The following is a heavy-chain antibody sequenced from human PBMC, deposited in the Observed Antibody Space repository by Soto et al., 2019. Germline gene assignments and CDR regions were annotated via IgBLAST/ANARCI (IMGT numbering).Heavy chain of an antibody. CDR3: VRSRGGYSYGTPFDY. J-gene: IGHJ4*02. V-gene: IGHV3-9*01. CDR1: GFTFDDGA. Sequence: GGSLRLSCAASGFTFDDGAMYWVRQVLGKGLEWVSSISWNSGNIGYADSVKGRFTTSRDNAENSLYLQMNSLRPEDTALYYCVRSRGGYSYGTPFDYWGQGT. CDR2: ISWNSGNI. D-gene: IGHD5-18*01.